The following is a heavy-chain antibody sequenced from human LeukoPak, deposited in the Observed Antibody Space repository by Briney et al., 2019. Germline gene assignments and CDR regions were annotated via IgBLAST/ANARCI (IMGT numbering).Heavy chain of an antibody. V-gene: IGHV4-59*12. CDR3: AREFSYGSNGRGFDY. D-gene: IGHD4-23*01. CDR1: GGSISSYY. CDR2: IYYSGST. J-gene: IGHJ4*02. Sequence: PSETLSLTCTVSGGSISSYYWSWIRQPPGKGLEWIGYIYYSGSTNYNPSLQSRVTMSVDTSKNQFSLKLNSMTAADTAVYYCAREFSYGSNGRGFDYWGQGTLVTVSS.